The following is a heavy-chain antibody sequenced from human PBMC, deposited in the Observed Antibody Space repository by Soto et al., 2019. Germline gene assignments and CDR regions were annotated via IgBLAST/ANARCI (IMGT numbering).Heavy chain of an antibody. J-gene: IGHJ6*02. CDR2: ISTSNGYT. Sequence: ASVKVSCKASGYTFSASGISWVRQTPGQGLEWMGWISTSNGYTTYAEKFQDRITITADTSTDTAYMELRSLTSDDTALYFCARDRSFVLLEWSPSLSYGMDVWGQGTTVTVSS. D-gene: IGHD3-3*01. CDR1: GYTFSASG. CDR3: ARDRSFVLLEWSPSLSYGMDV. V-gene: IGHV1-18*01.